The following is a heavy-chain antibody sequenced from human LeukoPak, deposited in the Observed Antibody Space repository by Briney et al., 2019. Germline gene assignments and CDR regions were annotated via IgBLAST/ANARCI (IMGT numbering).Heavy chain of an antibody. Sequence: SVKVSCKASGGTFSSYAISWVRQAPGQGLEWMGGIIPIFGTANYAQKFQGRVTITADESTSTAYMELSGLRSEDTAVYYCARGRGYDSNFVYYYYMDVWGKGTTVTVSS. V-gene: IGHV1-69*13. J-gene: IGHJ6*03. CDR2: IIPIFGTA. CDR1: GGTFSSYA. CDR3: ARGRGYDSNFVYYYYMDV. D-gene: IGHD5-12*01.